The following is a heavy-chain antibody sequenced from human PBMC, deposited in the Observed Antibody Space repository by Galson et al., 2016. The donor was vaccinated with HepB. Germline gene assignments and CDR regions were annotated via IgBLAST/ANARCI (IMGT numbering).Heavy chain of an antibody. D-gene: IGHD6-19*01. V-gene: IGHV4-61*08. Sequence: SETLSLTCTVSGDSISSRGYYWSWIRQHPGKGLEWIGYIYYSGRTNYNPSLKSQVTISVDTSKNQFSLKLSSVTAADTAVYYCARDDSGGWYGFHYGMDVWGQGTTVTVSS. CDR3: ARDDSGGWYGFHYGMDV. J-gene: IGHJ6*02. CDR1: GDSISSRGYY. CDR2: IYYSGRT.